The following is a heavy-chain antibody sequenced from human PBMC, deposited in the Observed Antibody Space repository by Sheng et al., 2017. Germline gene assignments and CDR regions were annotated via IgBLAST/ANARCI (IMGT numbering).Heavy chain of an antibody. CDR3: ARDVGGGWFDP. Sequence: EVQVVESGGGLVPPGGSLRLSCAASGFSFGSYEMNWVRQAPGKGLEWISYISSGGSSKYYADSVKGRFTISRDNAKNSLYLQMNSLRAEDTAVYYCARDVGGGWFDPWGQGTLVTVSS. CDR1: GFSFGSYE. V-gene: IGHV3-48*03. CDR2: ISSGGSSK. D-gene: IGHD3-16*01. J-gene: IGHJ5*02.